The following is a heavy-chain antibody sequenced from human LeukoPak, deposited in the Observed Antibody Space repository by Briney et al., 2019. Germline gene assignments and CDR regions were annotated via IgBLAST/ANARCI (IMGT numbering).Heavy chain of an antibody. CDR3: ARGRLNYYDSSGYLFFDY. Sequence: SETLSLTCTVSGGSISSSSYYWGWIRQPPGKGLEWIGSIYYSGSTYYNPSLKSRVTISVDTSKNQFSLKLSSVTAADTAVYYCARGRLNYYDSSGYLFFDYWGQGTLVTVSS. J-gene: IGHJ4*02. D-gene: IGHD3-22*01. V-gene: IGHV4-39*01. CDR1: GGSISSSSYY. CDR2: IYYSGST.